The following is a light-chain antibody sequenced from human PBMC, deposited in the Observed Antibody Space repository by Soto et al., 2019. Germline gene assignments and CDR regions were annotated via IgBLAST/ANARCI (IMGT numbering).Light chain of an antibody. J-gene: IGLJ1*01. CDR2: DVI. CDR3: CSYAGSYTYV. V-gene: IGLV2-11*01. Sequence: QPRSVSGSPGQSVTISCTGTSSDVGGYDYVSWYQQHPGKAPKLMIYDVIKQPSGVPDRFSGSKSGNSASLTISGLQAEDEADYFCCSYAGSYTYVFGTGTKVTVL. CDR1: SSDVGGYDY.